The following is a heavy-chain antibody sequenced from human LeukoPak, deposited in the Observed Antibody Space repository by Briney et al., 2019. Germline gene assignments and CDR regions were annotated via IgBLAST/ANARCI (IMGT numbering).Heavy chain of an antibody. V-gene: IGHV4-59*08. D-gene: IGHD3-16*01. J-gene: IGHJ4*02. Sequence: PSETLSLTCTVSGGSISSYYWSWIRQPPGKGLEWIGYIYYSGSTNYNPSLKSRVTISVDTSKNQFSLKLSSVTAADTAVYYCARLRNDYVWGSYLFDYWGQGTLVTVSS. CDR2: IYYSGST. CDR3: ARLRNDYVWGSYLFDY. CDR1: GGSISSYY.